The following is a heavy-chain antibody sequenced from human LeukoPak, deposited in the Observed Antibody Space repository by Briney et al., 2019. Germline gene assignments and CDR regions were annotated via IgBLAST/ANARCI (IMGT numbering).Heavy chain of an antibody. CDR1: GYSFTSYW. J-gene: IGHJ5*02. Sequence: GESLKISCKGSGYSFTSYWIGWVRQMPGKGLEWMGIIYPGDSDTRYSPSFQGQVTISADKSISTAYLQWSSLKASDTAMYYCARLGDDSSGLDNWFDPWGQGTLVTVSS. V-gene: IGHV5-51*01. D-gene: IGHD3-22*01. CDR3: ARLGDDSSGLDNWFDP. CDR2: IYPGDSDT.